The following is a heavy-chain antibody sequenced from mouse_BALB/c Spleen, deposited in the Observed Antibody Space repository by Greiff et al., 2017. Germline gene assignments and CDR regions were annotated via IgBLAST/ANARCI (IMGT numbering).Heavy chain of an antibody. CDR2: IRLKSNNYAT. CDR1: GFTFSNYW. J-gene: IGHJ3*01. Sequence: EVQGVESGGGLVQPGGSMKLSCVASGFTFSNYWMNWVRQSPEKGLEWVAEIRLKSNNYATHYAESVKGRFTISRDDSKSSVYLQMNNLRAEDTGIYYCTADHRFAYWGQGTLVTVSA. V-gene: IGHV6-6*02. CDR3: TADHRFAY.